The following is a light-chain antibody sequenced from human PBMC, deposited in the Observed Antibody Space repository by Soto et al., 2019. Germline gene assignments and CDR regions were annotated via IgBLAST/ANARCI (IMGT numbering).Light chain of an antibody. CDR2: SIS. CDR3: LLYYGGAQV. J-gene: IGLJ3*02. Sequence: QAVVTQEPSLTVSPGGTVTLTCASTTGAVTSGYYPNWFQQKPGQALRALIYSISNKHSWTPARFSGSLLGGKAALTLSGVQPEDEAEYYCLLYYGGAQVFGGGTKVTVL. CDR1: TGAVTSGYY. V-gene: IGLV7-43*01.